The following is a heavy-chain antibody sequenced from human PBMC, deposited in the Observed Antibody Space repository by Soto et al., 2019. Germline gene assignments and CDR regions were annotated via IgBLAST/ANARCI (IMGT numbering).Heavy chain of an antibody. J-gene: IGHJ4*02. V-gene: IGHV3-23*01. CDR2: ISGSGGST. Sequence: EVQLLESGGGLVQPGGSLRLSCAASGFTFSSYAMSWVRQAPGKGLEWVSAISGSGGSTYYADSVKGRFTISRDNSKNTLYLQMNSVRAEDTAVYYCAISGDYGRSFDYWGQGTLVTVSS. D-gene: IGHD4-17*01. CDR3: AISGDYGRSFDY. CDR1: GFTFSSYA.